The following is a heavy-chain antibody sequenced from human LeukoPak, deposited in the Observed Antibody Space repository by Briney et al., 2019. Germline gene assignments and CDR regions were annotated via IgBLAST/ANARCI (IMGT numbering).Heavy chain of an antibody. Sequence: GASVKVSCKASGYTFTSYDINWVRQATGQGLEWMGWMNPNSGNTGYAQKFQGRVTMTRNTSISTAYMELSSLRSEDTAVYYCARGRLLWFGDHLMPLNWFDPWGQGTLVTVSS. CDR1: GYTFTSYD. CDR3: ARGRLLWFGDHLMPLNWFDP. D-gene: IGHD3-10*01. CDR2: MNPNSGNT. V-gene: IGHV1-8*01. J-gene: IGHJ5*02.